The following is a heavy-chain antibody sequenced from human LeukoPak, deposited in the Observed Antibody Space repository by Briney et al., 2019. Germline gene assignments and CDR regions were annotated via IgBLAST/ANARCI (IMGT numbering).Heavy chain of an antibody. CDR1: GLTFSDYW. V-gene: IGHV3-7*03. CDR2: IKQDGSEK. D-gene: IGHD2-21*01. Sequence: GGSLRLSCAASGLTFSDYWLTWVRQAPGKGLEWVANIKQDGSEKYYVDSVKGRFTISRDDVKGSLFLQMDSLGADDTAVYFCARGDRVGITTGHFDYWGQGALVTVSS. J-gene: IGHJ4*02. CDR3: ARGDRVGITTGHFDY.